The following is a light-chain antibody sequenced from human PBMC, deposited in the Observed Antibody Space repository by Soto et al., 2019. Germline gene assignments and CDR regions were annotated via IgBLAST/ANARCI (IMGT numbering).Light chain of an antibody. J-gene: IGKJ2*01. V-gene: IGKV1-5*01. CDR2: DAS. CDR3: QQYNSYST. Sequence: DIQMTQSPSTLSASVGDRVTITCRASQSISSWLAWYQQKPWKAPKLLIYDASSLESGVPSRLSGSRSGTEFTLTISSLQPDDFATYYSQQYNSYSTFGQGTKLEIK. CDR1: QSISSW.